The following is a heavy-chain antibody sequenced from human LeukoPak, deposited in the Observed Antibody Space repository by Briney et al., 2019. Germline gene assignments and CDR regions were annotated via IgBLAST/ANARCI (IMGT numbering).Heavy chain of an antibody. D-gene: IGHD3-10*01. CDR2: IYHSGIT. Sequence: SETLSLTCSVSGGSISSYYWSWIRQPPGKGLEWIGYIYHSGITNYNPSLKSRVTISIDTSKNQFSLNLNSVTAADTAVYYCARVGPVLWFGELQAPMDVWGKGTTVTVSS. CDR1: GGSISSYY. CDR3: ARVGPVLWFGELQAPMDV. J-gene: IGHJ6*03. V-gene: IGHV4-59*12.